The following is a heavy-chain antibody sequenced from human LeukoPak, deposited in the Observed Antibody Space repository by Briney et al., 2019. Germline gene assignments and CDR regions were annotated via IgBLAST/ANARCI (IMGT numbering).Heavy chain of an antibody. J-gene: IGHJ6*03. CDR1: GYTFTSYD. D-gene: IGHD2-2*01. CDR3: ARGLPAATHYYYYYMDV. V-gene: IGHV1-8*03. Sequence: ASVKVSCKASGYTFTSYDINWVRQATGQGLEWMGWMNPNSGNTGYAQKCQGRVTITRNTSISTAYMELRSLRSEDTAVYYCARGLPAATHYYYYYMDVWGKGTTVTVSS. CDR2: MNPNSGNT.